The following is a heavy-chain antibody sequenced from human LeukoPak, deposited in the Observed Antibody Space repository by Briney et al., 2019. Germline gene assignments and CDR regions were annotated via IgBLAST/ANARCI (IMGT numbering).Heavy chain of an antibody. CDR3: TTDIPTRYCSGGNCYQT. V-gene: IGHV3-15*05. J-gene: IGHJ4*02. CDR1: GFTFSTAW. D-gene: IGHD2-15*01. Sequence: GRSLRLSCAASGFTFSTAWMTWVRQVPGKGLEWVGGIKSKIDGGATDYAAPVKGRFTLSRDDSKNMLYLQMNSLKTEDTAVYHCTTDIPTRYCSGGNCYQTWGQGTLVTVSS. CDR2: IKSKIDGGAT.